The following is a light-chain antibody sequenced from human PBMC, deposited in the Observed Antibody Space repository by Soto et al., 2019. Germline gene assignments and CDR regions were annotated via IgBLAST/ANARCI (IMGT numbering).Light chain of an antibody. CDR2: DVS. J-gene: IGLJ1*01. Sequence: QAALTQPASVSGSPGQSITISCTGTSSDVGGYKFVSWYQQHPGKAPEFIIYDVSIRPSGVSNRFSGSKSGNTASLTISGLQAEDEADYYCSSYTSGSHYVFGTGTKLTVL. V-gene: IGLV2-14*01. CDR1: SSDVGGYKF. CDR3: SSYTSGSHYV.